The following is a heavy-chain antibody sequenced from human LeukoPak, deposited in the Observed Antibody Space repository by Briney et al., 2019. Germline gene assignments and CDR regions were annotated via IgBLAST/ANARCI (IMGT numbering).Heavy chain of an antibody. CDR3: ARDRGYSYGGDAFDI. CDR1: GYTFTSYG. V-gene: IGHV1-46*01. CDR2: INPSGGST. J-gene: IGHJ3*02. Sequence: VASVKVSCKASGYTFTSYGISWVRQAPGQGLEWMGIINPSGGSTSYAQKFQGRVTMTRDTSTSTVYMELSSLRSEDTAVYYCARDRGYSYGGDAFDIWGQGTMVTVSS. D-gene: IGHD5-18*01.